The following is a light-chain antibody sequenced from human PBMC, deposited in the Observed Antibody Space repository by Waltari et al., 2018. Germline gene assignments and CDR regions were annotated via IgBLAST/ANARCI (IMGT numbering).Light chain of an antibody. CDR1: SHDVGNYDL. CDR3: CSYSGDLRFGVV. CDR2: EVT. J-gene: IGLJ2*01. V-gene: IGLV2-23*02. Sequence: QSALTQPASVSGSPVQSITISCTGTSHDVGNYDLVSWYQQHPGKAPKLIIYEVTKRPSGCSKRFCGSKSGNTASLTSSGLHTEDEGDYYCCSYSGDLRFGVVFGGGTKLTVL.